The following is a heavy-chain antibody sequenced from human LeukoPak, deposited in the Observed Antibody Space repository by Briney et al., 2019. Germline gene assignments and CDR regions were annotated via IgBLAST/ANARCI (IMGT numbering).Heavy chain of an antibody. CDR2: IKQDGSEK. Sequence: GGSLRLSCAASGFTFSSYWMSWVRQAPGKGLEWVANIKQDGSEKYYVDSVKGRFTISRDNAKNSLYLQMNSLRAEDTAVYYCARVGSSSWYKAFDIWGQGTMVTVSS. CDR3: ARVGSSSWYKAFDI. J-gene: IGHJ3*02. D-gene: IGHD6-13*01. V-gene: IGHV3-7*01. CDR1: GFTFSSYW.